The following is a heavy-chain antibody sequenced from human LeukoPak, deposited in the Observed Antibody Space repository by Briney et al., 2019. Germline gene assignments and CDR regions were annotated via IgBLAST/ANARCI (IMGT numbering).Heavy chain of an antibody. D-gene: IGHD3-22*01. V-gene: IGHV4-4*02. J-gene: IGHJ4*02. CDR1: GGSISSSNW. Sequence: PSGTLSLTCAVSGGSISSSNWWSWVRQPPGKGLEWIGEIYHSGSTNYNPSLKSRGTISVDKSKNQFSLKLSSVTAADPAVSYCARVAYDSSGYYLLDYGGQGNLVTVSS. CDR2: IYHSGST. CDR3: ARVAYDSSGYYLLDY.